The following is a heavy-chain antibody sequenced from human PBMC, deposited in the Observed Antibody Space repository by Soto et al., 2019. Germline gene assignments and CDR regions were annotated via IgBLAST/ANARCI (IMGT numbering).Heavy chain of an antibody. CDR1: GGSISSYY. CDR3: ARDRGDSSGWSLGY. Sequence: SETLSLTCTVSGGSISSYYWSWIRQPPGKGLEWIGYIYYSGSTNYNPSLKSRVTISVDTSKNQFSLKLSSVTAADTAAYYCARDRGDSSGWSLGYWGQGTLVTVSS. D-gene: IGHD6-19*01. V-gene: IGHV4-59*01. CDR2: IYYSGST. J-gene: IGHJ4*02.